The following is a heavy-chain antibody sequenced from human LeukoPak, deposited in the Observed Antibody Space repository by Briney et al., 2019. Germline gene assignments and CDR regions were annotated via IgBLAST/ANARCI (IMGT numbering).Heavy chain of an antibody. Sequence: QTGGSLRLSCAASGFTFSSYWMSWVRQAPGKGLEWVANIKQDGSEKYYVDSVKGRFTISRDNAKNSLYLQMNSLRAEDTAVYYCARDGQSIAATWGNRIGDYWGQGTLVTVSS. CDR2: IKQDGSEK. J-gene: IGHJ4*02. CDR3: ARDGQSIAATWGNRIGDY. V-gene: IGHV3-7*01. D-gene: IGHD6-6*01. CDR1: GFTFSSYW.